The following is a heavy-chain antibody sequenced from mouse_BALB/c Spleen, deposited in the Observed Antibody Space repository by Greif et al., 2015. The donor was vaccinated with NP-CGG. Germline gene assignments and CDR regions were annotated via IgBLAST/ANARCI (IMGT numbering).Heavy chain of an antibody. CDR2: INPHNDGT. Sequence: VQLQQSGPELVKPGASVKMSCKASGYTFTSYVMHWVKQKPGQGLEWIGYINPHNDGTKYNEKFKGKATLTSDKSSSTAYMELSSLTSEDSAVYYCARSYYGSSYAMDYWGQGTSVTVSS. V-gene: IGHV1-14*01. J-gene: IGHJ4*01. CDR3: ARSYYGSSYAMDY. D-gene: IGHD1-1*01. CDR1: GYTFTSYV.